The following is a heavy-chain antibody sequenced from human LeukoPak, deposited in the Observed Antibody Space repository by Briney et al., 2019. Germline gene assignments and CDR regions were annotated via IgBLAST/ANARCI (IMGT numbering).Heavy chain of an antibody. CDR1: GGSISSGSYF. V-gene: IGHV4-61*02. D-gene: IGHD2-15*01. Sequence: SETLSLTCTVSGGSISSGSYFWSWIWQPAGKGLEWIGRIYTSGSTNYNPSLKSRVTISVDTSKNQFSLKLSSVTAADTAVYYCASDRIEVDAFDIWGQGTMVTVSS. CDR2: IYTSGST. CDR3: ASDRIEVDAFDI. J-gene: IGHJ3*02.